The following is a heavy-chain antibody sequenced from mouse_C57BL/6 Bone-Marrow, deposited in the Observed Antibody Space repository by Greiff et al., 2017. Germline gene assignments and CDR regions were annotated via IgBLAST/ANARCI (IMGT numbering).Heavy chain of an antibody. J-gene: IGHJ1*03. CDR2: ISNGGGST. CDR1: GFTFSDYY. Sequence: EVQVVESGGGLVQPGGSLKLSCAASGFTFSDYYMYWVRQTPEKRLEWVAYISNGGGSTYYPDTVKGRFTISRDNAKNTLYLQMSRLKSEDTAMYYCARPYYYGSSLHWYFDVWGTGTTVTVSS. D-gene: IGHD1-1*01. V-gene: IGHV5-12*01. CDR3: ARPYYYGSSLHWYFDV.